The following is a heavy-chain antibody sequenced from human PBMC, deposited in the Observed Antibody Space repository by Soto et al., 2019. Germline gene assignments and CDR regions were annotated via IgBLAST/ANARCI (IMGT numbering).Heavy chain of an antibody. CDR2: ISHSGSA. CDR1: GGSIRRGGYY. J-gene: IGHJ5*02. Sequence: SETLSFTCTVSGGSIRRGGYYWSWIRQHPGRGLEWIGYISHSGSAYYNPSLKSRVIISVDTSKNHFSLNLTSVTAADTAVYYCARDEYGIDPWGQGTLVTVSS. CDR3: ARDEYGIDP. V-gene: IGHV4-31*03. D-gene: IGHD6-6*01.